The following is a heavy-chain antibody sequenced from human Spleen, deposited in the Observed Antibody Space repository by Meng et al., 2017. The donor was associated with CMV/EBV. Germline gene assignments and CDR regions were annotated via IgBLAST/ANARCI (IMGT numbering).Heavy chain of an antibody. V-gene: IGHV3-21*01. J-gene: IGHJ4*02. CDR3: AREVYFYYDSSGYFFDY. CDR2: ISSSSSYI. Sequence: FNFSSYSMNWVRQAPGKGLEWVSSISSSSSYIYYADSVKGRFTISRDNAKNSLYLQMNSLRAEDTAVYYCAREVYFYYDSSGYFFDYWGQGTLVTVSS. CDR1: FNFSSYS. D-gene: IGHD3-22*01.